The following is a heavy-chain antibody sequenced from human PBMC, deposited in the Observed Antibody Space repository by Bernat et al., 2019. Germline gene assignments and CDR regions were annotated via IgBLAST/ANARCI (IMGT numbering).Heavy chain of an antibody. CDR3: ARDGNLRRNPMFV. Sequence: QVQLVESGGGLVKPGGSLRLSCEASGFTFSDYYMSWIRQAPGKGLEWVSYISSSSSYINYADSVNGRFTISRDNAKNSLYLQMNSLRVEDAAVYYCARDGNLRRNPMFVWGKGTTVTVSS. CDR2: ISSSSSYI. V-gene: IGHV3-11*05. CDR1: GFTFSDYY. J-gene: IGHJ6*04. D-gene: IGHD1-7*01.